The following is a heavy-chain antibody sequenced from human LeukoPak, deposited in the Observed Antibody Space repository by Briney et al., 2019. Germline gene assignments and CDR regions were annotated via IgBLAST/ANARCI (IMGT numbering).Heavy chain of an antibody. CDR3: ARGLTGDY. Sequence: PSETLSLTCAVYGGSFSGYYWSWIRQPPGKGLEWIGEINHSGSTNYNPSLKSRVTISVDTSKNQFSLKLSSVTAADTAVYYYARGLTGDYWGQGTLVTVSS. CDR1: GGSFSGYY. CDR2: INHSGST. J-gene: IGHJ4*02. V-gene: IGHV4-34*01. D-gene: IGHD1-14*01.